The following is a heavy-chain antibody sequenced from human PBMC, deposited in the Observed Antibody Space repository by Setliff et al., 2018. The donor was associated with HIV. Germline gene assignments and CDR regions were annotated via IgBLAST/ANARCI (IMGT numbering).Heavy chain of an antibody. V-gene: IGHV4-4*02. CDR1: GGSISSTNW. CDR3: ARDMTYYFDSSGSFGWFDP. Sequence: SETLSLTCAVSGGSISSTNWWSWVRQPPGEGLEWIGEIYHSGSSNYNPSLKSRVTISLDTSKNQFSLKLNSVTAADTAVYYCARDMTYYFDSSGSFGWFDPWGQGTLVTVSS. J-gene: IGHJ5*02. CDR2: IYHSGSS. D-gene: IGHD3-22*01.